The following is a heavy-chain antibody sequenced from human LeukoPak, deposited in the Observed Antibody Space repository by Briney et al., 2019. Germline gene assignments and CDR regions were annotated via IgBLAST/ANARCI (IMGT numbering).Heavy chain of an antibody. J-gene: IGHJ3*02. CDR2: ISNNGGYT. V-gene: IGHV3-23*01. CDR1: GFTFSSSA. CDR3: AKDNLGVPDAFDI. D-gene: IGHD3-16*01. Sequence: GGSLRLSCAASGFTFSSSAMSWVRQAPGKGLEWVSAISNNGGYTYYADSVQGRFTISRDNSKNTLYLQMNSLRAEDTAVYYCAKDNLGVPDAFDIWGQGTMVTVSS.